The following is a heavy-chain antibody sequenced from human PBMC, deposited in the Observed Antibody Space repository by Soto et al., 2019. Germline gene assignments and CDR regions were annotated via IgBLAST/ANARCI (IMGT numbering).Heavy chain of an antibody. Sequence: PAKVSSKACRVVFSCYAISWVLQAPGQGLEWMGGIIPIFGTANYAQKFQGRVTITADKSTSTAYMELSSLRSEDTAVYYCAREGVVGVAATNSWFAPWGKGTLVTVSS. V-gene: IGHV1-69*06. CDR2: IIPIFGTA. CDR3: AREGVVGVAATNSWFAP. J-gene: IGHJ5*02. CDR1: RVVFSCYA. D-gene: IGHD2-15*01.